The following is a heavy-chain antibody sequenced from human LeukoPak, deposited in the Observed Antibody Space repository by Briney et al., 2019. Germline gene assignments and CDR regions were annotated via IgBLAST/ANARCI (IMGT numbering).Heavy chain of an antibody. CDR1: GGSISSSNYY. CDR3: ARPDQRGYTYGYSAFDI. V-gene: IGHV4-39*01. Sequence: SETLSLTCTVPGGSISSSNYYWGWIRQPPGKGLEWIGSIYYSGSTYYNPSLKSRVTISADTSKNQFSLKLSSVTAADTAVYYCARPDQRGYTYGYSAFDIWGQGTMVTVSS. CDR2: IYYSGST. D-gene: IGHD5-18*01. J-gene: IGHJ3*02.